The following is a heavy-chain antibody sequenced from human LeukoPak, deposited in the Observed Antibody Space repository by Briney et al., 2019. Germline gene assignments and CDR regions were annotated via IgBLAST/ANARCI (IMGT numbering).Heavy chain of an antibody. V-gene: IGHV3-30*03. CDR3: VLGHYGGLFDN. CDR1: GFTFSSYG. J-gene: IGHJ4*02. Sequence: GGSLRLSCAASGFTFSSYGMHWVSQAPGKGLEWVAIISYDGSHKYYADSVKGRFTISRDNSKNTLFVQMNSLRAEDTAMYFCVLGHYGGLFDNWGQGTLVTVSS. D-gene: IGHD4-23*01. CDR2: ISYDGSHK.